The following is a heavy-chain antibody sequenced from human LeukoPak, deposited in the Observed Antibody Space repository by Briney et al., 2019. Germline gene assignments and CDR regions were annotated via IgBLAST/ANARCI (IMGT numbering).Heavy chain of an antibody. CDR3: AREGALRYFDWLLYPYYYYYGMDV. D-gene: IGHD3-9*01. CDR2: ISYDGSNK. V-gene: IGHV3-30*03. J-gene: IGHJ6*02. CDR1: GFIFSHYG. Sequence: PGRSLRLSCAASGFIFSHYGMHWVRQAPGKGLEWVAVISYDGSNKYYADSVKGRFTISRDNSKNTLYLQMNSLRAEDTAVYYCAREGALRYFDWLLYPYYYYYGMDVWGQGTTVTVSS.